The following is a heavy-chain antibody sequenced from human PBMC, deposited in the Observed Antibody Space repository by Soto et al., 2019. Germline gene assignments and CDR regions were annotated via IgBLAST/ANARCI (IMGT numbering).Heavy chain of an antibody. J-gene: IGHJ6*02. CDR3: AKVSDRHYAMDV. CDR2: IAYDGTNK. V-gene: IGHV3-30*18. CDR1: GFTFNTYG. Sequence: PGGSLSLSCAASGFTFNTYGMHWVRQAPGEGLEWVAVIAYDGTNKYYRDSVKGRFTVSRDNSKNTLYLLMNSLRPEDAAVYYCAKVSDRHYAMDVWGQGTTVTVSS.